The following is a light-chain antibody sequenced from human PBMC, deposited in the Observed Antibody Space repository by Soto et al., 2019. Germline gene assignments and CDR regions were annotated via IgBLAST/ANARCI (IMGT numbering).Light chain of an antibody. V-gene: IGKV1-9*01. Sequence: IQLTQSPSSLSASVGDRVTITCRASQGISSYLAWYQQKPGKAPKLLIYGASTLQSGVPSRFSGSGSGTDFTLTISSLQPEDFATYYCQQLNSYLGGTFGPGTKVDIK. CDR2: GAS. CDR3: QQLNSYLGGT. J-gene: IGKJ3*01. CDR1: QGISSY.